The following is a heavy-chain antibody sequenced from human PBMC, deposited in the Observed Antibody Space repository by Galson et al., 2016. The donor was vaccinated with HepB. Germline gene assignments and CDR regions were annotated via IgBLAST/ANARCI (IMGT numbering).Heavy chain of an antibody. V-gene: IGHV3-48*01. CDR3: VRPRGDRGWPTFVDN. CDR1: GFTFSGYT. J-gene: IGHJ4*02. Sequence: SLRLSCAASGFTFSGYTMNWVRQAPGKGLEWVSYISSDGTSTPYADSVKGRFTISRDNAKNTLYLQMDSLRIEDTAVYYCVRPRGDRGWPTFVDNWGQGTLVTVSS. CDR2: ISSDGTST. D-gene: IGHD6-19*01.